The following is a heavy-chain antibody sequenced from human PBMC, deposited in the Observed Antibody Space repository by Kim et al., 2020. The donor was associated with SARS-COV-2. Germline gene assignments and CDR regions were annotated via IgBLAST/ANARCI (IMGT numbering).Heavy chain of an antibody. CDR1: GFTFSSYG. D-gene: IGHD6-19*01. CDR2: ISYDGSNK. J-gene: IGHJ6*02. CDR3: ANGELIAVAGTEGMDV. Sequence: GGSLRLSCAASGFTFSSYGMHWVRQAPGKGLEWVAVISYDGSNKYYADSVKGRFTISRDNSKNTLYLQMNSLRAEDTAVYYCANGELIAVAGTEGMDVWGQGTTVTVSS. V-gene: IGHV3-30*18.